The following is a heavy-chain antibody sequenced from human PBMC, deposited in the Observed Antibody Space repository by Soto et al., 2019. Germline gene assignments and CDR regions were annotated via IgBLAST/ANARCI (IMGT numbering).Heavy chain of an antibody. J-gene: IGHJ4*02. CDR1: GFTFSRYW. D-gene: IGHD2-15*01. V-gene: IGHV3-7*01. Sequence: EVQLMESGGGLVQPGGSLRLSCAASGFTFSRYWMAWVRQAPGKGLEWVANINQDVSQKLYVDSVRGRFTISRDNAKNSVYLKMTTLRADDTAVYYCAKIGKNDGDFDYWGQGPLVTASS. CDR2: INQDVSQK. CDR3: AKIGKNDGDFDY.